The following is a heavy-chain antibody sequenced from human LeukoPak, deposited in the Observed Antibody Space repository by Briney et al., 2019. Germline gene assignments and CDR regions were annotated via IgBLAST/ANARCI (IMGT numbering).Heavy chain of an antibody. D-gene: IGHD3-22*01. CDR2: ISGSGGRT. CDR1: GFTFSSYA. Sequence: GGSLRLSCAASGFTFSSYAMSWVRQAPGKGLEWVSSISGSGGRTHYTDSVKGRFTISRDNSKNSLYLQMNSLRAEDTAVYYCARDYYDSSGYYSDWYFDLWGRGTLVTVSS. V-gene: IGHV3-23*01. CDR3: ARDYYDSSGYYSDWYFDL. J-gene: IGHJ2*01.